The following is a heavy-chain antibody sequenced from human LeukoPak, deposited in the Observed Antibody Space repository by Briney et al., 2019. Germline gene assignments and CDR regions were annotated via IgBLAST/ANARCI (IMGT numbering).Heavy chain of an antibody. CDR3: ARPMAGSGGYYYYDMDV. Sequence: GESLKISSKGSGYIFTSYWISWVRQMPGKGLEWMGSIDPSDSYTNYSPSFQGHVTISADKSISTAYLQWSSLKASDTATYYCARPMAGSGGYYYYDMDVWGQGTTVTVSS. D-gene: IGHD2-8*01. CDR2: IDPSDSYT. CDR1: GYIFTSYW. J-gene: IGHJ6*02. V-gene: IGHV5-10-1*01.